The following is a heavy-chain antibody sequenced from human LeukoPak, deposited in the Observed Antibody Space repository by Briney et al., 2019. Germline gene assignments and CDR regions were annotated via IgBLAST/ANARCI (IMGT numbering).Heavy chain of an antibody. D-gene: IGHD6-13*01. CDR3: ARDHGSWYPNWFDP. CDR2: ISAYNGNT. V-gene: IGHV1-18*01. J-gene: IGHJ5*02. CDR1: GYTFTSNG. Sequence: GASVKVSCKASGYTFTSNGISWVRQAPGQGLEWMGWISAYNGNTNYAQKLQGRVTMTTDTSTSTAYMELRSLRSDDTAVYYCARDHGSWYPNWFDPWGQGTLVTVSS.